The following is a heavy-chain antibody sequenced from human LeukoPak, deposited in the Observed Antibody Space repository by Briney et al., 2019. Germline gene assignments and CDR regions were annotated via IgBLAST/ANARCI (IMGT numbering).Heavy chain of an antibody. CDR1: GFTFSSYA. CDR3: AKDITMIVVVIDY. Sequence: GGSLRLSCAASGFTFSSYAMSWVRQAPGKGLEWVSAISGSGGSTYYADSVKGRFTISRDNSTNTLYLQMNSLRAEDTAVYYCAKDITMIVVVIDYWGQGTLVTVSS. V-gene: IGHV3-23*01. J-gene: IGHJ4*02. CDR2: ISGSGGST. D-gene: IGHD3-22*01.